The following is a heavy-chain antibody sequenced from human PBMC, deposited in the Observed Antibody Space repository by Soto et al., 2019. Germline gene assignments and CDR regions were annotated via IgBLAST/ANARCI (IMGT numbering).Heavy chain of an antibody. CDR3: ARDYYCSGGSCYSGWFDP. Sequence: QVQLVQSGAEVKKTGASVKVSCKASGYPFTSYGIRWVRQAPGQGLEWMGWISAYNGNTKYAQKLQGRVTMTTDTSTSTAYMERRSLRADDTAVYYCARDYYCSGGSCYSGWFDPWGQGTLVTVSS. D-gene: IGHD2-15*01. J-gene: IGHJ5*02. V-gene: IGHV1-18*01. CDR1: GYPFTSYG. CDR2: ISAYNGNT.